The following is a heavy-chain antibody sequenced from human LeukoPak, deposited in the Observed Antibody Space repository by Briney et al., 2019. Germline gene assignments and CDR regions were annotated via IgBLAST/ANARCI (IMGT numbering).Heavy chain of an antibody. CDR3: ARDSISKYYYDSSGSPPDY. D-gene: IGHD3-22*01. V-gene: IGHV3-21*01. Sequence: GGSLRLSCAASGFTFSSYSMNWARQAPGKGLEWVSSISSSSSYIYYADSVKGRFTISRDNAKNSLYLQMNSLRAEDTAVYYCARDSISKYYYDSSGSPPDYWGQGTLVTVSS. CDR1: GFTFSSYS. J-gene: IGHJ4*02. CDR2: ISSSSSYI.